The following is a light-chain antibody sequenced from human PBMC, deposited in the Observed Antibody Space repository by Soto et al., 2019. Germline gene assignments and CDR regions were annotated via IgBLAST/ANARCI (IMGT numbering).Light chain of an antibody. J-gene: IGLJ3*02. CDR2: EDS. CDR1: SGDVGSYNL. CDR3: CSYARGSTLV. V-gene: IGLV2-23*01. Sequence: QSALTQPASVSGSPGQSITISWTGTSGDVGSYNLVSWYQQHPGKAPKLMIYEDSKRPSGVSNRFFGSKSGNTASLTISGLQAEDEADYFCCSYARGSTLVFGGGTKLTVL.